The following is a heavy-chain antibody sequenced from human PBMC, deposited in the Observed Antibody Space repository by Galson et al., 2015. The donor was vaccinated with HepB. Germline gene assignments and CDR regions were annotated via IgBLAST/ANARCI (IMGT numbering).Heavy chain of an antibody. CDR3: ARGGYSGSYYMHY. CDR1: GGSISSYY. Sequence: ETLSLTCTVSGGSISSYYWSWIRQPPGKGLEWIGYIYYSGSTNYNPSLKSRVTISVDTSKNQFSLKLSSVTAADTAVYYCARGGYSGSYYMHYWGQGTLVTVSS. J-gene: IGHJ4*02. D-gene: IGHD1-26*01. V-gene: IGHV4-59*01. CDR2: IYYSGST.